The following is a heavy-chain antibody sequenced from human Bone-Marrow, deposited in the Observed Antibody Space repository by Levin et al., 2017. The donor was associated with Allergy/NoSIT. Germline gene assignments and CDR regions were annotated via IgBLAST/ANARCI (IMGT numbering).Heavy chain of an antibody. Sequence: SQTLSLTCTVSGGSISDYYWGWIRQPPGKGLEWIGYIYYSGSTDYNASLRSRVTISIDPSRTHFSLKLTPLTAADTAMYYCARGAGYSYFDSWGQGTLVTVSS. CDR2: IYYSGST. V-gene: IGHV4-59*01. CDR1: GGSISDYY. D-gene: IGHD5-18*01. J-gene: IGHJ4*02. CDR3: ARGAGYSYFDS.